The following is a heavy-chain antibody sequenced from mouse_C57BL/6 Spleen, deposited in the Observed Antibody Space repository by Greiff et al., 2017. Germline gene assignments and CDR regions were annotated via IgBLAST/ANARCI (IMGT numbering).Heavy chain of an antibody. J-gene: IGHJ2*01. Sequence: VQLQQPGAELVMPGASVKLSCKASGYTFTSYWMHWVKQRPGQGLEWIGEIDPSDSYTNYNQKFKGKSTLTVDKSSSTAYMQLSSLTSEDSAVYYCASNDGYGYYFDYWGQGTTLTVSS. D-gene: IGHD2-3*01. CDR1: GYTFTSYW. CDR2: IDPSDSYT. CDR3: ASNDGYGYYFDY. V-gene: IGHV1-69*01.